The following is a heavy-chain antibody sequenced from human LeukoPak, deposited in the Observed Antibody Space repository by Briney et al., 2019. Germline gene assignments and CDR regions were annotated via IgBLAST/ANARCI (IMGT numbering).Heavy chain of an antibody. J-gene: IGHJ4*02. Sequence: GGSLRLSCAASGFTFSSYNMTWVSQAPGKGREWVSYISGGSTVIDYADSVRGRFTISRDNAKNSLYLQMNSLRGEDTAVYYCARTRGYNYGYSDDWGQGTLVTVSS. CDR3: ARTRGYNYGYSDD. V-gene: IGHV3-48*01. D-gene: IGHD5-18*01. CDR1: GFTFSSYN. CDR2: ISGGSTVI.